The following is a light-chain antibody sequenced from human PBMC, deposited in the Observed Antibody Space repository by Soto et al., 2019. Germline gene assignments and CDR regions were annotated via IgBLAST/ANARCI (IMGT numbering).Light chain of an antibody. CDR1: QSISVW. CDR3: QKYNSYSPT. V-gene: IGKV1-5*03. CDR2: KAS. J-gene: IGKJ1*01. Sequence: DIQMTHSPSTLSASVLDIVTITFRASQSISVWLAWYQQKAGKAPNLLIYKASRLESGVPSRFSGSGSETEFTLTISGLQPGDSATYYCQKYNSYSPTFGQGTKVDIK.